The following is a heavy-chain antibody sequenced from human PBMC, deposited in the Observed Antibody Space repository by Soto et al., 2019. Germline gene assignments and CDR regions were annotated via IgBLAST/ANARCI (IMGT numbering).Heavy chain of an antibody. CDR2: ISTYKGDT. D-gene: IGHD4-17*01. J-gene: IGHJ4*02. V-gene: IGHV1-18*01. CDR1: GYTFSSYG. CDR3: ARAYGDYDFDY. Sequence: QVQLVQSGAEVKKPGASVKVSCKTSGYTFSSYGISWVRQAPGQGLEWMGWISTYKGDTHYVQNLQGRVTLTTDTSTSTAYMELRSLRSDDTAVYYCARAYGDYDFDYWGQGTLVTVSS.